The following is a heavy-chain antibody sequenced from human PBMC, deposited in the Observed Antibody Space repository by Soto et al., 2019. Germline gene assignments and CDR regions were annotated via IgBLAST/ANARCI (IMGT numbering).Heavy chain of an antibody. CDR2: IKQDGSEK. CDR1: GFTFSTYW. Sequence: GSLRLSCAASGFTFSTYWMNWVRQAPGKGLEWVANIKQDGSEKYYVDSVKGRFAISRDNAKDSLFLQMNNLRAEDTAVYYCVRDWSTFWGMDVWGQGTTVTVSS. V-gene: IGHV3-7*01. CDR3: VRDWSTFWGMDV. J-gene: IGHJ6*02.